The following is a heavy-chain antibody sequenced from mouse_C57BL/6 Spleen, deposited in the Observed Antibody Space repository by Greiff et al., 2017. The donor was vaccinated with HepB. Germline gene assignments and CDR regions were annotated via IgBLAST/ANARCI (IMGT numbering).Heavy chain of an antibody. D-gene: IGHD2-4*01. Sequence: QVQLQQSGAELVRPGTSVKMSCKASGYTFTNYWIGWAKQRPGHGLEWIGDIYPGGGYTNYNEKFKGKATLTADKSSPTPYMQFSSLTSEDSAIYYCARRDDYDGGFDYWGQGATLTVSS. V-gene: IGHV1-63*01. J-gene: IGHJ2*01. CDR3: ARRDDYDGGFDY. CDR2: IYPGGGYT. CDR1: GYTFTNYW.